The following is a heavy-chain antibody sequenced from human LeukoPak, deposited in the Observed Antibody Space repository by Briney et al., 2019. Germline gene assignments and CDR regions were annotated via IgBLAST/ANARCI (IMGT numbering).Heavy chain of an antibody. V-gene: IGHV1-2*02. J-gene: IGHJ4*02. Sequence: AASVKVSCKASGYTFTGCYMHWVRQAPGQGLEWMGWINPNSGGTNYAQKFQGRVTMTRDTSISTAYMELSRLRSDDTAVYYCARDHDILTGYFDYWGQGTLVSVSS. CDR1: GYTFTGCY. D-gene: IGHD3-9*01. CDR2: INPNSGGT. CDR3: ARDHDILTGYFDY.